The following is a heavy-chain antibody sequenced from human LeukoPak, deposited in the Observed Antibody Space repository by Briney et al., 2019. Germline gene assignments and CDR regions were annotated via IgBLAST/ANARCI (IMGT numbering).Heavy chain of an antibody. V-gene: IGHV1-46*01. D-gene: IGHD6-13*01. CDR3: ARDRGSPPLLGPLNWFDP. J-gene: IGHJ5*02. CDR1: GYTFTGYY. CDR2: INPSGGST. Sequence: ASVKVSCKASGYTFTGYYMHWVRQAPGQGLEWMGIINPSGGSTSYAQKFQGRVTTTRDMSTSTVYMELSSLRSEDTAVYYCARDRGSPPLLGPLNWFDPWGQGTLVTVSS.